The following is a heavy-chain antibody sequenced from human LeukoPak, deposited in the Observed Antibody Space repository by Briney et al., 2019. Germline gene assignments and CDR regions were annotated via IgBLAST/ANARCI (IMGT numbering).Heavy chain of an antibody. Sequence: PGRSLRLSCAASGFTFSSYGMHWVRQAPGKGLEWVAVISYDGSNKYYADSVKGRFTISRDNSKNTLYLQMNSLSAEDTAVYYCAKDSVEGSSWYGKRKYFQHWGQGTLVTVSS. J-gene: IGHJ1*01. CDR1: GFTFSSYG. CDR3: AKDSVEGSSWYGKRKYFQH. D-gene: IGHD6-13*01. CDR2: ISYDGSNK. V-gene: IGHV3-30*18.